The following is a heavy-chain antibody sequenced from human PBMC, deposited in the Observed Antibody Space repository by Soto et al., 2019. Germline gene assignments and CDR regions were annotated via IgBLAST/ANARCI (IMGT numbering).Heavy chain of an antibody. D-gene: IGHD2-2*01. CDR2: IRSKAYGGTT. J-gene: IGHJ4*02. CDR3: AREDSIIIPAVSDF. Sequence: GGSLRLSCTASGFTFGDYAMSWVRQAPGKGLEWVGFIRSKAYGGTTEYAASVKGRFTISRDDSKSIAYLQMNTLRAEDTAVYYCAREDSIIIPAVSDFWGQGTLVTVSS. CDR1: GFTFGDYA. V-gene: IGHV3-49*04.